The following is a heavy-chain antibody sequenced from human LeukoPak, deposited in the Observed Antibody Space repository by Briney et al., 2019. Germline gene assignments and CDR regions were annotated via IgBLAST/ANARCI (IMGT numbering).Heavy chain of an antibody. CDR3: ARGAWAAVAVYFDY. D-gene: IGHD6-19*01. J-gene: IGHJ4*02. V-gene: IGHV4-34*01. CDR1: GGSISSYY. Sequence: SETLSLTCTVSGGSISSYYWTWLRQPPGKGLEWIGEINHSGSTNYNPSLKSRVTISVDTSKNQFSLKLNSVTAADTAVYYCARGAWAAVAVYFDYWGQGTLVTVSS. CDR2: INHSGST.